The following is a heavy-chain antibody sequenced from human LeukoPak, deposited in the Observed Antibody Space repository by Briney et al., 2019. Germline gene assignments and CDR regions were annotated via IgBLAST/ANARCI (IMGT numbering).Heavy chain of an antibody. Sequence: PGGSLRLSCAVSGFSVSNNYMHWVRHAPEQGLVWVSRIKGDGISTNYADSVKGRFTISRDIAKNTLYLQMNSLRAEDTGVYYCAKDHYWSIDYWGRGTLVTVSS. CDR1: GFSVSNNY. CDR3: AKDHYWSIDY. V-gene: IGHV3-74*01. J-gene: IGHJ4*02. CDR2: IKGDGIST. D-gene: IGHD3-3*01.